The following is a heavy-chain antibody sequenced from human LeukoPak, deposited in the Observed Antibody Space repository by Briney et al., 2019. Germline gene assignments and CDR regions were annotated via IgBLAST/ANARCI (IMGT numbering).Heavy chain of an antibody. D-gene: IGHD2-8*01. CDR1: GGSFSGYF. CDR2: INHSGST. V-gene: IGHV4-34*01. CDR3: ARGRKNGYYYYYGMDV. J-gene: IGHJ6*02. Sequence: SETLSLTCAVYGGSFSGYFWSWIRQPPGKGLEWIGEINHSGSTNYNPSLKSRVTISVDTSKNQFSLKLSSVTAADTAVYYCARGRKNGYYYYYGMDVWGQGTTVTVSS.